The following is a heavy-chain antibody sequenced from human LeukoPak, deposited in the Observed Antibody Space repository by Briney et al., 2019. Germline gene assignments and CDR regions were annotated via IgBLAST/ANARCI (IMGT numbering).Heavy chain of an antibody. CDR3: ARERQVLRYFDWLSHLDY. CDR2: ISSGGSP. Sequence: GGSLRLSCAASGFTFSSYEMNWVRQAPGKGLEWVSVISSGGSPYYAVSVKGRFTISRDDSKNTLYLQMNSLRAEDTAVYYCARERQVLRYFDWLSHLDYWGQGTLVTVSS. J-gene: IGHJ4*02. D-gene: IGHD3-9*01. V-gene: IGHV3-66*01. CDR1: GFTFSSYE.